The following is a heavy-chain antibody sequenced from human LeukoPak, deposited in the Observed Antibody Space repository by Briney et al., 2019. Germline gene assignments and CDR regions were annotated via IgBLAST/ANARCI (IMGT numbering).Heavy chain of an antibody. CDR2: ISSGSNYI. CDR3: VREFGLGVILD. J-gene: IGHJ4*02. CDR1: GLAFSSYS. D-gene: IGHD3/OR15-3a*01. V-gene: IGHV3-21*01. Sequence: GGSLRLSCAASGLAFSSYSTNWVRQAPGKGLEWVSHISSGSNYIYYSDSVKGRFTISRDNAKNSLFLQMNSLRAEDTAVYYCVREFGLGVILDWGQGTLVTVSS.